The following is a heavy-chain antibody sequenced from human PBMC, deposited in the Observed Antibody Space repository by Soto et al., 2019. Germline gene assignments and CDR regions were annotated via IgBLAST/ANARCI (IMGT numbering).Heavy chain of an antibody. V-gene: IGHV1-18*01. D-gene: IGHD3-16*01. Sequence: QVQLVQSGPEVKKPGASVKVSCKASGYTFSTYGFSWVRQAPGQGLEWMGCIGAHNGDTTYAQNFRGXVXXXTXASTTASCMGLRSLASDDTAVYFCARDCKGAGGFDPWGQGTLVTVSS. CDR2: IGAHNGDT. J-gene: IGHJ5*02. CDR1: GYTFSTYG. CDR3: ARDCKGAGGFDP.